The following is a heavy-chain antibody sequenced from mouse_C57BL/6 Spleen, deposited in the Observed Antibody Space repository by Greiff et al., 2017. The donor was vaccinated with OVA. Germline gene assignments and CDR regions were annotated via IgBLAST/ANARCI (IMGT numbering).Heavy chain of an antibody. CDR1: GFTFSDCG. CDR2: ISSGSSTI. J-gene: IGHJ4*01. CDR3: ARSSGSYNAMDY. Sequence: EVMLVESGGGLVKPGGSLKLSCAASGFTFSDCGLHWVRQAPEKGLEWVAYISSGSSTIYYADTLKGRFPISRDNAKNTLFLQMTSLRSEDTAMYYCARSSGSYNAMDYWGQGTSVTVSS. D-gene: IGHD4-1*01. V-gene: IGHV5-17*01.